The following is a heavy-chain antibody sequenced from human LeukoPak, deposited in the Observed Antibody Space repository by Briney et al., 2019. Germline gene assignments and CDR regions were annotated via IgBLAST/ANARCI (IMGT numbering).Heavy chain of an antibody. D-gene: IGHD2-2*01. V-gene: IGHV3-74*01. CDR1: GFTFSTYS. J-gene: IGHJ4*02. Sequence: GGSLRLSCAASGFTFSTYSMNWVRQAPGKGLVWVSRINSDGSSTSYADSVKGRFTISRDNAKNTLYLQMNSLRAEDTAVYYCARVRGVYCSSTSCYDFDYWGQGTLVTVSS. CDR3: ARVRGVYCSSTSCYDFDY. CDR2: INSDGSST.